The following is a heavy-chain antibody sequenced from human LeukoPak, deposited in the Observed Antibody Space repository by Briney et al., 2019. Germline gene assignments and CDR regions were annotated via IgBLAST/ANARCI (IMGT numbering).Heavy chain of an antibody. CDR1: GGSFSGYY. V-gene: IGHV4-34*01. J-gene: IGHJ4*02. D-gene: IGHD5-24*01. CDR3: ARGLAEMATIYYFDY. CDR2: INHSGST. Sequence: SETLSLTCAVYGGSFSGYYWSWIRQPPGKGLEWIGEINHSGSTNYNPSLKSRVTISVDTSKNQFSLKLSSVTAAHTAVYYCARGLAEMATIYYFDYWGQGTLVTVSS.